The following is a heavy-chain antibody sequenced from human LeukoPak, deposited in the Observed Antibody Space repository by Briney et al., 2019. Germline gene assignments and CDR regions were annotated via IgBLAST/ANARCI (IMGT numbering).Heavy chain of an antibody. CDR2: IGTNGGST. V-gene: IGHV3-64*01. D-gene: IGHD2-21*02. J-gene: IGHJ4*02. CDR3: ARDHGAYCGGDCFNYYFDY. Sequence: GGSLRLSCAASGFTFSSYAMHWVRQAPGKGLEYVSAIGTNGGSTYYANSVKGRFTISRDNSKNTLYLQMGSLRAEDMAVYYCARDHGAYCGGDCFNYYFDYWGQGTLVTVSS. CDR1: GFTFSSYA.